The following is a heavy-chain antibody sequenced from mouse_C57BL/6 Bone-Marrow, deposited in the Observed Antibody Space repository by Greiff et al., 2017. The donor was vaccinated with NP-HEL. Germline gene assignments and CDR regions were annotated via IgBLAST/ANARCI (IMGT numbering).Heavy chain of an antibody. D-gene: IGHD2-4*01. V-gene: IGHV1-50*01. CDR3: ARRCDYDEGAYAMDY. CDR1: GYTFTSYW. J-gene: IGHJ4*01. Sequence: VQLQQPGAELVKPGASVKLSCKASGYTFTSYWMQWVKQRPGQGLEWIGEIDPSDSYTNYNQKFKGKATLTVDTSSSTAYMQLSSLTSEDSAVYYCARRCDYDEGAYAMDYWGQGTSVTVSS. CDR2: IDPSDSYT.